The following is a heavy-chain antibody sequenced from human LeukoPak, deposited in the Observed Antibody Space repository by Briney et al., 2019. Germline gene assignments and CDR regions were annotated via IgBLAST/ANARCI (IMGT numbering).Heavy chain of an antibody. Sequence: GGSLRLSCAASGFTFFSHSMNWVRQAPGKGLEWVSYISSSSSTIYYADSVKGRFTISRDNAKNSLYLQMNSLRAEDTAVYYCASTPKYCSSTSCPWGQGTLVTVSS. CDR2: ISSSSSTI. D-gene: IGHD2-2*01. CDR1: GFTFFSHS. V-gene: IGHV3-48*04. CDR3: ASTPKYCSSTSCP. J-gene: IGHJ5*02.